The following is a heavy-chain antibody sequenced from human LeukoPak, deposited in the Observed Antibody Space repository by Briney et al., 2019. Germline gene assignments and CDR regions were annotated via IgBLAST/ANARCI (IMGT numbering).Heavy chain of an antibody. CDR2: INPNSGGT. D-gene: IGHD1-26*01. V-gene: IGHV1-2*06. CDR1: GYTFIGYY. J-gene: IGHJ6*03. Sequence: ASVKVSCKASGYTFIGYYMHWVPQAPGQGLDWMGRINPNSGGTNYAQKFQGRVTMTRDTSISTAYMELSRLRSDDPALYYYARVSGDRSFHYMDVWGKGTTVNVSS. CDR3: ARVSGDRSFHYMDV.